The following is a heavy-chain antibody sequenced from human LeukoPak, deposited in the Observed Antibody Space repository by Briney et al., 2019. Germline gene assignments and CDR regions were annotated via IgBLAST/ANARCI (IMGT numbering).Heavy chain of an antibody. V-gene: IGHV4-4*07. CDR2: IYTSGST. CDR3: ASLAYCGGDCPGGYYFDY. Sequence: SETLSLTCTVSGGSISSYYWSWIRQPAGKGLEWIGRIYTSGSTNYNPSLKSRVTMSVDTSKNQFSLKLSSVTAADTAVYYCASLAYCGGDCPGGYYFDYWGQGTLVTVSS. D-gene: IGHD2-21*02. J-gene: IGHJ4*02. CDR1: GGSISSYY.